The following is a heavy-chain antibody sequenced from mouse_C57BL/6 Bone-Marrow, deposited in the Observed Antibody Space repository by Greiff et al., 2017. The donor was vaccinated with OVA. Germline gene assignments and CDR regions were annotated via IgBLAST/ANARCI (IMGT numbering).Heavy chain of an antibody. V-gene: IGHV1-81*01. J-gene: IGHJ2*01. CDR1: GYNFKSYG. CDR3: AKGDYSDY. CDR2: IYPRSGNN. D-gene: IGHD2-13*01. Sequence: QVQLKESGAELVRPGASVKMSCKASGYNFKSYGISWVKQRTGKGLEWIGEIYPRSGNNYYNEKFKGNATLTADKSSTTAYIELRSLTSEDSAVYFCAKGDYSDYWGQGTTLTVSS.